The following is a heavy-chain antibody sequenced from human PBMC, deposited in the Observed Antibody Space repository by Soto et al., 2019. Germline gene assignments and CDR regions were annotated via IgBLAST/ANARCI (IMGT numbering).Heavy chain of an antibody. Sequence: QVQLVESGGGVVQPGRSLRLSCAASGFTFSSYAMHWVRQAPGKGLEWVAVISYDGSNKYYADSVKGRFTISRDNSKNTLYLQMNSLRAEDTAVYYCARPLLWFGEFLTELYGMDVWGQGTTVTVSS. CDR2: ISYDGSNK. J-gene: IGHJ6*02. CDR1: GFTFSSYA. V-gene: IGHV3-30-3*01. D-gene: IGHD3-10*01. CDR3: ARPLLWFGEFLTELYGMDV.